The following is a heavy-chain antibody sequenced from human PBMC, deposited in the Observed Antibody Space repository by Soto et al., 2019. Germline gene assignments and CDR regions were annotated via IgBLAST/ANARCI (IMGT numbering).Heavy chain of an antibody. V-gene: IGHV1-46*01. Sequence: ASVKVSGKASGYTFTSYYMHWVRQAPGQGLEWMGIINPSGGSTSYAQKFQGRVTMTRDTSTSTVYMELSSLRSEDTAVYYCARDRDVDTAMVTADYWGQGTLVTVSS. CDR1: GYTFTSYY. CDR2: INPSGGST. D-gene: IGHD5-18*01. CDR3: ARDRDVDTAMVTADY. J-gene: IGHJ4*02.